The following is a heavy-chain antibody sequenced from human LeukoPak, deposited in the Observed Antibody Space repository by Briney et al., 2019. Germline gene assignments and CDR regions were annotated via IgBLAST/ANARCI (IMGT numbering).Heavy chain of an antibody. V-gene: IGHV1-18*01. CDR2: ISVYNGNR. J-gene: IGHJ4*02. Sequence: AAVKVSCKASGYTFSSYGISWVRQVPGQGLEWMGWISVYNGNRNYAQNLQGRVTMTTDTSTSTAYMELRTLRSDDTAVYYCARDESRGPYYFDNWGQGTLVTVSS. CDR3: ARDESRGPYYFDN. CDR1: GYTFSSYG.